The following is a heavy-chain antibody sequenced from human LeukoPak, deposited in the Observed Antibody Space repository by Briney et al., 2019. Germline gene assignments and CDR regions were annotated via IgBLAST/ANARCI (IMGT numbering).Heavy chain of an antibody. J-gene: IGHJ5*02. CDR1: GDSIRSYS. V-gene: IGHV4-4*09. Sequence: PSETLSLTCRVSGDSIRSYSWSWIRQPPGKGLEWIGYIYSSGSNKYNPSLKNRITISLDTSKNQFSLMLTSVTAADTAVYLCARQGRSGYSRWSDPWGQGTLVAVSS. D-gene: IGHD5-12*01. CDR2: IYSSGSN. CDR3: ARQGRSGYSRWSDP.